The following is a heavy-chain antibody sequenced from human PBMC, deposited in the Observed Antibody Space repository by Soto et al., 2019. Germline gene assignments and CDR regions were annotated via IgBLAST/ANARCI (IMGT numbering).Heavy chain of an antibody. CDR2: IYRSGST. V-gene: IGHV4-4*02. D-gene: IGHD6-13*01. CDR3: ASAAWYRINF. Sequence: SETLSLTCSVSSGSASSSDWWSWVRQPPGKGLEWIGEIYRSGSTNCNPSLKSRVTMSVDTSKNHYSLKLSSLTAAETAVYYCASAAWYRINFWDQGTLVSVSS. J-gene: IGHJ4*02. CDR1: SGSASSSDW.